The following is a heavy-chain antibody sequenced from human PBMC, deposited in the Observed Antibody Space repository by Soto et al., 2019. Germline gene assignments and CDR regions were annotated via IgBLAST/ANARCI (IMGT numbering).Heavy chain of an antibody. CDR2: VNHSGST. V-gene: IGHV4-34*01. CDR3: ARLRPPRYCSGTSCPRKDYYGMDV. J-gene: IGHJ6*02. Sequence: PSETLSLTCAVYGGSFSGYYWSWIRQPPGKGLEWIGEVNHSGSTNYNPSLKSRVTISVDTSKNQFSLKLSSVTAADTAVYYCARLRPPRYCSGTSCPRKDYYGMDVWGQGTTVTVSS. D-gene: IGHD2-2*01. CDR1: GGSFSGYY.